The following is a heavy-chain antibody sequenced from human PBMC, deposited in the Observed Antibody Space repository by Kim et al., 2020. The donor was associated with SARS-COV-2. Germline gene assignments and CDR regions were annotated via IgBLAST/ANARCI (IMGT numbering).Heavy chain of an antibody. V-gene: IGHV3-30*01. J-gene: IGHJ4*02. Sequence: ADSVKGRFTSSRDKSKNPLYLRMNRRRAEDAAVYYCARSKDCGDYLFGYWGQGTLVTVSS. CDR3: ARSKDCGDYLFGY. D-gene: IGHD4-17*01.